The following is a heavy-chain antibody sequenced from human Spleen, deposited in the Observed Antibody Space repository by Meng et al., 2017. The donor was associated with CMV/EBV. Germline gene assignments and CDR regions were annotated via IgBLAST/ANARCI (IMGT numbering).Heavy chain of an antibody. V-gene: IGHV1-69*06. Sequence: GAGFSSYGISWVRRTPGQGLEWMGGIMPMVDEVNYTQKFKGRVTITADKFTGTAYMELSSLRSEDTAVYYCARGCCSSTRCYYFGYWGQGTLVTVSS. J-gene: IGHJ4*02. CDR3: ARGCCSSTRCYYFGY. CDR2: IMPMVDEV. CDR1: GAGFSSYG. D-gene: IGHD2-2*01.